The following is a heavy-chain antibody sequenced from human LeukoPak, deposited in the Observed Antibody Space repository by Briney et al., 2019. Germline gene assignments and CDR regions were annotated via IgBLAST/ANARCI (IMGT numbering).Heavy chain of an antibody. Sequence: ASVKVSCKASGYTFTSYGISWVRQAPGQGLEWMGWISAYNGNTNYAQKLQGRVTMTTDTSTSTAYMELRSLRSDDTAVYYCARGYYYGSSGTTDSTYYYYYGMDVWGQGTTVTVSS. CDR3: ARGYYYGSSGTTDSTYYYYYGMDV. D-gene: IGHD3-22*01. V-gene: IGHV1-18*01. J-gene: IGHJ6*02. CDR2: ISAYNGNT. CDR1: GYTFTSYG.